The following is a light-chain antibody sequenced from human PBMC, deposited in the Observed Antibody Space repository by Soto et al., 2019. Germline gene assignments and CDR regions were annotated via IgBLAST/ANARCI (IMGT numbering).Light chain of an antibody. V-gene: IGLV2-23*02. J-gene: IGLJ1*01. CDR3: CSYAGSSTHYV. CDR1: SSDVGSYNL. CDR2: EVT. Sequence: QSALTQPASVSGSPGQSITISCTGTSSDVGSYNLVSWYQQHPGKAPKLMIFEVTKRPSGVSSRFSGSKSDNTASLTISGLQTEDEADHYCCSYAGSSTHYVFGTGTKLTVL.